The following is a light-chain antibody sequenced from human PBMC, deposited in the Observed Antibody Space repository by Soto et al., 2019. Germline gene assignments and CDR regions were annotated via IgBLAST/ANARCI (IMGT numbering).Light chain of an antibody. CDR2: GAS. Sequence: EIVLTQSPGILSLSPGERATLSCRASQSVSNSYLARYQQKPGQAPRLLIYGASSRATGIPDRFSGSGSGTDFTLTVSRLEPEDFAVYYCQQYGSSPTFGQGTRLEIK. CDR1: QSVSNSY. CDR3: QQYGSSPT. V-gene: IGKV3-20*01. J-gene: IGKJ5*01.